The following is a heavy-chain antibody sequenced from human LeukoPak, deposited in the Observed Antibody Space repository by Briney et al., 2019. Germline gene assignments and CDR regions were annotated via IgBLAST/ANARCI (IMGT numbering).Heavy chain of an antibody. D-gene: IGHD6-13*01. CDR3: VRRAYSSLYLWFDP. V-gene: IGHV4-59*12. Sequence: SETLSLTCTVSGGSISSYYWRWIRQPPGKGLEWIGDIYHTGSTNYNPSLKSRVTISVDTSKNQFSLKLSSVTAADTAVYYCVRRAYSSLYLWFDPWGQGTLVTVSS. CDR1: GGSISSYY. CDR2: IYHTGST. J-gene: IGHJ5*02.